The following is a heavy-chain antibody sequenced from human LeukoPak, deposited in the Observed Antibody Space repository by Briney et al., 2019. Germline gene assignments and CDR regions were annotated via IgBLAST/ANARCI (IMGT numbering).Heavy chain of an antibody. CDR1: GFTFSTYS. J-gene: IGHJ4*02. CDR2: ITSGGGTI. Sequence: GGSLRLSCAASGFTFSTYSMNWVRQAPGKGLEWISYITSGGGTIYSADSVKGRFIISRDNAKNSLYLQMNSLRDEDTAVYYCARESRGQVDYWGQGTLVTVSS. V-gene: IGHV3-48*02. CDR3: ARESRGQVDY.